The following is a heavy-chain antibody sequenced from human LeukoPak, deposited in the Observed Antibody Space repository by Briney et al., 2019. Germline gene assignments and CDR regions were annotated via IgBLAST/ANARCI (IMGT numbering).Heavy chain of an antibody. V-gene: IGHV4-59*12. CDR2: IYYSGST. Sequence: SETLSLTCTVSGGSISSYYWSWIRQPPGKGLEWIGYIYYSGSTNYNPSLKSRVTISEDTSKNQFSLKLSSVTAADTAVYYCARDLVSFLEWKMYNWFDPWGQGTLVTVSS. CDR1: GGSISSYY. D-gene: IGHD3-3*02. CDR3: ARDLVSFLEWKMYNWFDP. J-gene: IGHJ5*02.